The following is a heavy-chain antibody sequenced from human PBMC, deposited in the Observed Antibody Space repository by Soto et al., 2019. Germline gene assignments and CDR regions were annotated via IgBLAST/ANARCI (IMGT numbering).Heavy chain of an antibody. CDR3: ATVGPYYCNY. J-gene: IGHJ4*02. D-gene: IGHD1-26*01. CDR2: ISRAGDHT. CDR1: GFTFSSYD. Sequence: EVQRLESGGALVQPGVYLRLSCAASGFTFSSYDLTWVRQAPGKGLDWVSLISRAGDHTYYAGSVKGRFTISRDNSKNTLYLQMNSLAAEDTAVYYCATVGPYYCNYWCQGTLVTVSS. V-gene: IGHV3-23*01.